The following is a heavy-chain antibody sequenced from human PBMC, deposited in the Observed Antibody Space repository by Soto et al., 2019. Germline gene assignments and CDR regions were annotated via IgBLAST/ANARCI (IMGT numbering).Heavy chain of an antibody. V-gene: IGHV3-23*01. CDR1: GFTFSAYA. Sequence: EVQLLESGGGLVQPGGSLRLSCVGSGFTFSAYAMSWVRQAPGKGLEWDSLTNGSGGKTFYADSVRGRFTVARDNSKSTLFLQVNSLRADDTAMYYCAKDRYCSSTSCYAGFDYWGQGILVAVSS. CDR3: AKDRYCSSTSCYAGFDY. D-gene: IGHD2-2*01. J-gene: IGHJ4*02. CDR2: TNGSGGKT.